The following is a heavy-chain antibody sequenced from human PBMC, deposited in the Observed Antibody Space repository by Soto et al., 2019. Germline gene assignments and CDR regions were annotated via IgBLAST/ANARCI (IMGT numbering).Heavy chain of an antibody. V-gene: IGHV1-69*01. Sequence: QVQLVQSGAEVKKPGSSVKVSCKASGGTFSSYAISWLRQAPGQGLEWMGGIIPIFGTANYAQKFQGRVTITADESTSTADMERSSLRSEDTAVYYCARILAGAGTLDYWGQGTLVTVSS. D-gene: IGHD6-19*01. CDR1: GGTFSSYA. CDR2: IIPIFGTA. CDR3: ARILAGAGTLDY. J-gene: IGHJ4*02.